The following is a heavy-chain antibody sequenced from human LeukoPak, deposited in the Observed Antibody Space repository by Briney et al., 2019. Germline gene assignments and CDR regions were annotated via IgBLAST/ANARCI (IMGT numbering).Heavy chain of an antibody. V-gene: IGHV4-30-4*08. CDR2: IYYSGST. CDR3: ARGGLPAAEIPFDP. D-gene: IGHD2-2*01. CDR1: GDSITIYY. J-gene: IGHJ5*02. Sequence: PSETLSLTCTVSGDSITIYYWNWIRQPPGKGLEWIGYIYYSGSTYYNPSLKSRVTISVDTSKNQFSLKLSSVTAADTAVYYCARGGLPAAEIPFDPWGQGTLVTVSS.